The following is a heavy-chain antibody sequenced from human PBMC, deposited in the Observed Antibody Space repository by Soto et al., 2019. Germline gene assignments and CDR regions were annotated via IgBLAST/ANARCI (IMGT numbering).Heavy chain of an antibody. J-gene: IGHJ5*01. CDR2: IYPGDSDT. Sequence: GESLKISCKGSGYSLSNYWIGWARQMPGKGLEWMGLIYPGDSDTRYSPSFQGQVIISADKSIGTAYLQWNSLKPSDSGIYYCAGHPNDLWGASFSKGWFDSWGQGSLVNVSS. V-gene: IGHV5-51*01. CDR1: GYSLSNYW. CDR3: AGHPNDLWGASFSKGWFDS. D-gene: IGHD7-27*01.